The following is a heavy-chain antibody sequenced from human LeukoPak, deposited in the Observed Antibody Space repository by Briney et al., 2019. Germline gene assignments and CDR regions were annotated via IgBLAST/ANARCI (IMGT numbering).Heavy chain of an antibody. D-gene: IGHD3-10*01. CDR2: MNTDGSTI. CDR1: GFTFSSYW. V-gene: IGHV3-74*01. CDR3: GRDNIGSIDY. Sequence: GGSLRLSCAASGFTFSSYWMIWVRQAPGKGLVYVSHMNTDGSTINYVDSVKGRFTIFRDNAKNTLYLQMDSLRAEDTAVYYCGRDNIGSIDYWGQGTLVTVSS. J-gene: IGHJ4*02.